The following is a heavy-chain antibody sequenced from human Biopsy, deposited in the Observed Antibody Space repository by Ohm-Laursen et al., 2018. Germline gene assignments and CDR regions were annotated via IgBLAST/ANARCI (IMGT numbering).Heavy chain of an antibody. V-gene: IGHV1-69*04. Sequence: ASVKVSCNASGGPSSNYAFSWVRQAPGQGLEWLGRIVPILGHLNYAQRFQGRVSTTADKSTTYVYMELSRLTSGDTAVYYCAADADGYYTEFDYWGPGTLVTVSS. D-gene: IGHD3-3*01. CDR1: GGPSSNYA. CDR3: AADADGYYTEFDY. CDR2: IVPILGHL. J-gene: IGHJ4*02.